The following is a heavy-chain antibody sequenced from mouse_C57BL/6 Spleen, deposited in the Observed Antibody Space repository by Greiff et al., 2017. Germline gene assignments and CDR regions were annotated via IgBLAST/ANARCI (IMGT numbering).Heavy chain of an antibody. CDR1: GYTFTGYW. Sequence: VQLQQSGAELMKPGASVKLSCKATGYTFTGYWLEWVKQRPGHGLEWIGEILPGSGSTNYNEKFKGKAPFTADTSSNTAYMQLSSLTTEDSAIYYCAKGWLLHYYAMDYWGQGTSVTVSS. CDR2: ILPGSGST. V-gene: IGHV1-9*01. D-gene: IGHD2-3*01. CDR3: AKGWLLHYYAMDY. J-gene: IGHJ4*01.